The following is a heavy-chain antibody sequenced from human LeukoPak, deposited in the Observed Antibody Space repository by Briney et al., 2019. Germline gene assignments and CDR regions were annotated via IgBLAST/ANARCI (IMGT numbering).Heavy chain of an antibody. Sequence: GALRLSFAAPGITLCSHSISLVRQASGKGPGLGSAISGSGGSTYYADSVKGRFTISRDNSKNTLYLQMNSLRAEDTAVYYCAKDRGYSYGFFDYWGQGTLVTVSS. J-gene: IGHJ4*02. CDR3: AKDRGYSYGFFDY. CDR1: GITLCSHS. V-gene: IGHV3-23*01. CDR2: ISGSGGST. D-gene: IGHD5-18*01.